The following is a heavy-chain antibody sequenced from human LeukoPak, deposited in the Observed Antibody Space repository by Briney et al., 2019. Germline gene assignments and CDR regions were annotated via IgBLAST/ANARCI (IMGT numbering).Heavy chain of an antibody. CDR1: GGSISSGGYY. CDR3: ARGGGDVGYFDY. CDR2: IYYSGST. Sequence: SETLSLTCTVSGGSISSGGYYWSWIRQHPGKGLEWIGYIYYSGSTCYNPSLKGRVTISVDTSKNQFSLKLSSVTAADTAVYYCARGGGDVGYFDYWGQGTLVTVSS. J-gene: IGHJ4*02. D-gene: IGHD4-17*01. V-gene: IGHV4-31*03.